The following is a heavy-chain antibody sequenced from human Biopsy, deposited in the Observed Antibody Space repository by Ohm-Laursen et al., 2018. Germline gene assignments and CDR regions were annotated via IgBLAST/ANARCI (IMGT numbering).Heavy chain of an antibody. J-gene: IGHJ4*02. Sequence: SQTLSLTCTVSGVSISVDGYYWAWIRQLPGKGLDWIGYIYHSGTTYYNPSLKSRLTMSVDTSKNEFSLRLRSVTAADTAVYFCATFRASWDTTQGGDYRGQGTLVTVSS. D-gene: IGHD1-26*01. CDR1: GVSISVDGYY. V-gene: IGHV4-31*03. CDR2: IYHSGTT. CDR3: ATFRASWDTTQGGDY.